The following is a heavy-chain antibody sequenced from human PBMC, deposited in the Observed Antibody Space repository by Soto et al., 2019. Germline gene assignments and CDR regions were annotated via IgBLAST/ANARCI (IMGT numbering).Heavy chain of an antibody. Sequence: SETLSLTCSVSGDSISSGDYYWSWIRQHPGKGLEWIGYIYYSGTTSYNPSLWSRATISLDTSKNQFSLKLSSVTAADTAVYYCARGYGRNFDYWGQGTLVTVFS. D-gene: IGHD5-18*01. V-gene: IGHV4-31*03. CDR1: GDSISSGDYY. J-gene: IGHJ4*02. CDR2: IYYSGTT. CDR3: ARGYGRNFDY.